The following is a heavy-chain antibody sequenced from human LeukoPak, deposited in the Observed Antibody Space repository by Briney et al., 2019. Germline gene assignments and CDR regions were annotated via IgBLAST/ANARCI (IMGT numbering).Heavy chain of an antibody. CDR3: ARGRCSGGSCYFFDY. V-gene: IGHV4-34*01. CDR1: GGSFSGYH. D-gene: IGHD2-15*01. J-gene: IGHJ4*02. CDR2: INHSGST. Sequence: AETLSLTCAVYGGSFSGYHWSWIRQPPGKGLEWIGEINHSGSTNYNPSLKSRVTISVDTSKNQFSLKLRSVTGADTGVYYCARGRCSGGSCYFFDYWGQGTLVSVSS.